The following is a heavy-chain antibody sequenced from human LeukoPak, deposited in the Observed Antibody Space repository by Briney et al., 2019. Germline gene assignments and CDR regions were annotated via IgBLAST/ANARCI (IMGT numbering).Heavy chain of an antibody. V-gene: IGHV3-21*01. CDR2: ISSSSSDI. D-gene: IGHD4-17*01. J-gene: IGHJ4*02. Sequence: GGSLRLSCASSGFIISSYSMNWVRQAPGKGLEWVSCISSSSSDIYYADSVKGRFTISRDNTESSLYLQMNSLRVEDTAVYYCASLHGDYVYWGQGTLVTVSS. CDR1: GFIISSYS. CDR3: ASLHGDYVY.